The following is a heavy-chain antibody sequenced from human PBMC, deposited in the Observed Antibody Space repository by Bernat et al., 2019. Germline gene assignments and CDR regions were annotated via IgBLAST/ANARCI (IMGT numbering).Heavy chain of an antibody. CDR1: GFTFSSYS. CDR2: ISSSSRTI. J-gene: IGHJ4*02. Sequence: EVQLVESGGGLVQPGGSLRLSCAASGFTFSSYSMNWVRQAPGKGLEWVSYISSSSRTIYYADSGKGRFAISRDNAKNSLYLQMNSLRAEDTAVYYCARDIRAATYPFTGTNDYWGQGTLVTVSS. V-gene: IGHV3-48*01. D-gene: IGHD2-15*01. CDR3: ARDIRAATYPFTGTNDY.